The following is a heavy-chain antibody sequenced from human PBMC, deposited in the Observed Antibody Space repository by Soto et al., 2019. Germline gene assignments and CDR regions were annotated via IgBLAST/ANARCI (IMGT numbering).Heavy chain of an antibody. Sequence: SVKVSCKASGGTFSSYAISWVRQAPGQGLEWMGGIIPIFGTANYAQKFQGRVTITADESTSTAYMELSSLRSEDTVVYYCARGYCSSTSCYSLDYWGQGTLVTVSS. V-gene: IGHV1-69*13. CDR2: IIPIFGTA. CDR1: GGTFSSYA. D-gene: IGHD2-2*01. J-gene: IGHJ4*02. CDR3: ARGYCSSTSCYSLDY.